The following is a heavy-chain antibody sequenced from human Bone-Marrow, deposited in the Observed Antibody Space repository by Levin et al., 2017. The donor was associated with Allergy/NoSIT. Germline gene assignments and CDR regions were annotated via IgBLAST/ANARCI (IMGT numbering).Heavy chain of an antibody. CDR1: GFTFSIYS. CDR2: ISSSGSDM. Sequence: GGSLRLSCTVSGFTFSIYSINWVRQAPGKGLEWVSSISSSGSDMYYVDSVKGRFTISRDNAKNSLTLQMNSLRAEDTAVYYCARGIIGDVRVAHKEAFDIWGQGTMVPVSS. D-gene: IGHD2-8*02. V-gene: IGHV3-21*01. CDR3: ARGIIGDVRVAHKEAFDI. J-gene: IGHJ3*02.